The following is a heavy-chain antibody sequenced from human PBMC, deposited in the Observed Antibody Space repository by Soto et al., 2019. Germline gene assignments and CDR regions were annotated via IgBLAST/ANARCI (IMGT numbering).Heavy chain of an antibody. CDR2: IIPIPDIT. Sequence: QVQLVQSGAEVRKPGSSVKVSCKAPGGTFSTYIISWVRQAPGQGLEWMGRIIPIPDITNYAQKFQGRVTVTADRSTSTAYMALTSLTSEGTAVYYCARDRITTRGDAFDLWCQGTMVTVSS. D-gene: IGHD3-3*01. V-gene: IGHV1-69*08. J-gene: IGHJ3*01. CDR1: GGTFSTYI. CDR3: ARDRITTRGDAFDL.